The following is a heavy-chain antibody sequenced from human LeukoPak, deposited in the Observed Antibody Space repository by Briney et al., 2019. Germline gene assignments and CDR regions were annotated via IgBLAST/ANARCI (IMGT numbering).Heavy chain of an antibody. J-gene: IGHJ5*02. CDR2: IGGGGVNT. D-gene: IGHD2-21*02. CDR1: GFTFSNYA. Sequence: GGSLRLSCAASGFTFSNYAMIWVRQAPGKGLEWVSAIGGGGVNTHYSESVKGRFTISRDNSKNTLFLQMNSLRADDTAVYYCARVLLVVTAIFFDPWGQGTLVTVSS. CDR3: ARVLLVVTAIFFDP. V-gene: IGHV3-23*01.